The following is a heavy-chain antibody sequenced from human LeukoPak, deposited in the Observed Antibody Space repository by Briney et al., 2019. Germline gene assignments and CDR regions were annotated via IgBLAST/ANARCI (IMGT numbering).Heavy chain of an antibody. CDR3: AKEGTDGEFDY. J-gene: IGHJ4*02. D-gene: IGHD3-10*01. V-gene: IGHV3-23*01. CDR2: ISGSGGST. CDR1: GFTFNSYA. Sequence: GGSLRVSCAASGFTFNSYAMSWVRQARGKGLEWVSAISGSGGSTYYADSVKGRFTISRDNSKNTLYLQMNSLRAEDTAVYYCAKEGTDGEFDYWGQGTLVTVSS.